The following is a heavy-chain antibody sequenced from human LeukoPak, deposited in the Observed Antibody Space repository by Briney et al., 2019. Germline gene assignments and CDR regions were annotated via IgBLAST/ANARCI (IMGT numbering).Heavy chain of an antibody. V-gene: IGHV4-59*01. Sequence: SETLSLTCTVSGGSISSYYWSWIRQSPGKGLEWIGNIHYSGKTHYNPSLKSRVTMSVDTSKNQFSLKLSSVTAADTAVHYCARDSFYYDSSDSWGDAFDIWGQGTMVTVSS. CDR2: IHYSGKT. J-gene: IGHJ3*02. CDR1: GGSISSYY. CDR3: ARDSFYYDSSDSWGDAFDI. D-gene: IGHD3-22*01.